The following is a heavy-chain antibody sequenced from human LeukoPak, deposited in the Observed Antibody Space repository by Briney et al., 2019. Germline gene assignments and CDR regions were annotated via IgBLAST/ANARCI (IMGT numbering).Heavy chain of an antibody. D-gene: IGHD3-22*01. CDR1: GYSVGSGYY. Sequence: NPSETLSLTCNVSGYSVGSGYYWAWIRQPPGKGPEWIGNIHHSESTHYNPSLESRVTISFDTSKNQFSLKLTSVTAADTAIYYCAREGLRYYYDRSGYPPGYWGQGTLVTVSS. J-gene: IGHJ4*02. CDR3: AREGLRYYYDRSGYPPGY. V-gene: IGHV4-38-2*02. CDR2: IHHSEST.